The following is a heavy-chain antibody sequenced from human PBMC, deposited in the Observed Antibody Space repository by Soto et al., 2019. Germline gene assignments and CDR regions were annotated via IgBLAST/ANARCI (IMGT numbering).Heavy chain of an antibody. Sequence: PLSLTCAVSGGSISSGGYSWSWIRQPPGKGLEWIGYIYHSGSTYYNPSLKSRVTISVDRSKNQFSLKLSSVTAADTAVYYCARSPRYYFDYWGQGTLVTVSS. CDR1: GGSISSGGYS. CDR2: IYHSGST. J-gene: IGHJ4*02. CDR3: ARSPRYYFDY. V-gene: IGHV4-30-2*01.